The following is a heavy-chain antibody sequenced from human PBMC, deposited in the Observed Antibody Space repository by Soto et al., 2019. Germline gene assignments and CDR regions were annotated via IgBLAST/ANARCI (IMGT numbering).Heavy chain of an antibody. Sequence: ASVKVSCKASGGTFSSYAISWVRQAPGQGLEWMGGIIPIFGTANYAQKFQGRVTITADESTSTAYMELSSLRSEDTAVYYCARSPAVFLLPAVTYDYWGQGTLVTVSS. D-gene: IGHD2-2*01. CDR1: GGTFSSYA. CDR2: IIPIFGTA. J-gene: IGHJ4*02. V-gene: IGHV1-69*13. CDR3: ARSPAVFLLPAVTYDY.